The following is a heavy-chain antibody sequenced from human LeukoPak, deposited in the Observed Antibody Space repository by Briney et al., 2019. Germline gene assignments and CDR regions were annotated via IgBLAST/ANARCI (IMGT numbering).Heavy chain of an antibody. D-gene: IGHD3-10*01. Sequence: SETLSLTCTVSGGSISSSSYYWGWIRQPPGKGLEWIGSIYYSGSTNYNPSLKSRVTISVDTSKNQFSLKLSSVTAADTAVYYCARVTYYYGSGSYEFYYFDYWGQGTLVTVSS. V-gene: IGHV4-39*07. CDR2: IYYSGST. CDR3: ARVTYYYGSGSYEFYYFDY. J-gene: IGHJ4*02. CDR1: GGSISSSSYY.